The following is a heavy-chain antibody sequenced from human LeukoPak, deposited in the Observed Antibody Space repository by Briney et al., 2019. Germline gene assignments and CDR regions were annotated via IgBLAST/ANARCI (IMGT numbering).Heavy chain of an antibody. CDR2: INPNSGGT. CDR3: ARVGEVRFGELFSY. V-gene: IGHV1-2*02. J-gene: IGHJ4*02. CDR1: GYTFTGYY. Sequence: ASVKVSCKASGYTFTGYYMHWVRQAPGQGLEWMGWINPNSGGTNYAQKFQGRVTMTRDTSISTAYMELSRLRSDDTAVYYCARVGEVRFGELFSYWDQGTLVTVSS. D-gene: IGHD3-10*01.